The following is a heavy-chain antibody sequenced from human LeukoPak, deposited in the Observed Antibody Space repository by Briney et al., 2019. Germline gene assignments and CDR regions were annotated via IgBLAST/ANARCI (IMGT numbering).Heavy chain of an antibody. CDR2: IWFDGSNR. V-gene: IGHV3-33*01. CDR3: ARLGNSGYYFDY. Sequence: GGSLRLSCATSGFTFSNYALHWVRQAPGKGLEWVAVIWFDGSNRYFADSVKGRFTTSRDNSKNTLYLQMNSLRAEDTAVYYCARLGNSGYYFDYWARAPWSPSPQ. D-gene: IGHD4-23*01. CDR1: GFTFSNYA. J-gene: IGHJ4*02.